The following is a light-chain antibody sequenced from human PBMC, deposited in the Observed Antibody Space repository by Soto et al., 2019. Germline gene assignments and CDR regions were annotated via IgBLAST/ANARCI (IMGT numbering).Light chain of an antibody. V-gene: IGKV3-20*01. CDR3: QQYGSSPLT. J-gene: IGKJ4*01. CDR1: QSVSSNY. CDR2: AAS. Sequence: EIVLTQSPDTLSLSPGERATLSCRASQSVSSNYLAWYQKKPGQAPRFLIYAASSRATGIPDRFSGSGSGTDFTLTISRLESEDFAVYYCQQYGSSPLTFGGGTKVEIK.